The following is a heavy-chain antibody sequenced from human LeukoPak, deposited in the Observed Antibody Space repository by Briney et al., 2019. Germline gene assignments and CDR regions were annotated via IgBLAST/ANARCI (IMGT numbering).Heavy chain of an antibody. Sequence: ASVKVSCKASGYTFTSYGISWVRQAPGQGLEWMGWINPNSGGTNYAQKFQGRVTMTRDTSISTAYMELSRLRSDDTAVYYCARVPGVVIVFDYWGQGTLVTVSS. CDR3: ARVPGVVIVFDY. V-gene: IGHV1-2*02. D-gene: IGHD3-3*01. CDR2: INPNSGGT. CDR1: GYTFTSYG. J-gene: IGHJ4*02.